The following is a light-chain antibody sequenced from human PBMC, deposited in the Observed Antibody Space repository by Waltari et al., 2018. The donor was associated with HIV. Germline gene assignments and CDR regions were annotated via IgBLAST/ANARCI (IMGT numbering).Light chain of an antibody. CDR2: GAS. Sequence: DIQMTQYPSPLSASVGDTVVISCRASQSITYFLNWYQLKPGKAPALLISGASSLQSGVPSRFVGSGSGTDFTLTIKNLQPGDFATYFCQQSDSFPYTFGPGTKLDI. CDR1: QSITYF. V-gene: IGKV1-39*01. CDR3: QQSDSFPYT. J-gene: IGKJ2*01.